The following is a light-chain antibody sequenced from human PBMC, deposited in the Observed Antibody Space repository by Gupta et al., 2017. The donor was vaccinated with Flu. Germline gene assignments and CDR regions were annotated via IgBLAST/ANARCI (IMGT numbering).Light chain of an antibody. CDR2: DAS. CDR1: QTVSKF. J-gene: IGKJ2*01. V-gene: IGKV3-11*01. CDR3: QQRGNWPPYT. Sequence: EIVLTQSPATLSLSPGERATLSCRASQTVSKFLAWYQQKPGQIPRLLIFDASKRAPGIPARFSGSGSGTDFTLTISSLEPEDFAVYYCQQRGNWPPYTFGQGTNLEIK.